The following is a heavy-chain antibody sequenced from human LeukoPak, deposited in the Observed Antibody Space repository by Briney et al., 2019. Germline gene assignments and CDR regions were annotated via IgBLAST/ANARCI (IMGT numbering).Heavy chain of an antibody. J-gene: IGHJ6*02. CDR3: ARDRYMWHGWYHYYGMDV. V-gene: IGHV3-48*03. Sequence: GGSLRLSCAASGFTFSSYEMNWVRQAPGKGLEWVSYISSSGSTIYYADSVKGRFTISRDNAKNSLYLQMNSLRAEDTDVYYCARDRYMWHGWYHYYGMDVWGQGTTVTVSS. CDR2: ISSSGSTI. CDR1: GFTFSSYE. D-gene: IGHD6-19*01.